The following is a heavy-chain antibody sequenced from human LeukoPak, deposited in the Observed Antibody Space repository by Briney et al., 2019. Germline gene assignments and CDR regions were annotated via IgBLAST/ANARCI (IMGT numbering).Heavy chain of an antibody. CDR1: GFTFSSYE. V-gene: IGHV3-48*03. CDR3: ARALGYCSGGSCYSGGLLSY. D-gene: IGHD2-15*01. CDR2: ISSSGSTI. Sequence: GGSLRLSYAASGFTFSSYEMNWVRQAPGKGLEWVSYISSSGSTIYYADSVKGRFTISRDNAKNSLYLQMDSLRAEDTAVYYCARALGYCSGGSCYSGGLLSYWGQGTLVTVSS. J-gene: IGHJ4*02.